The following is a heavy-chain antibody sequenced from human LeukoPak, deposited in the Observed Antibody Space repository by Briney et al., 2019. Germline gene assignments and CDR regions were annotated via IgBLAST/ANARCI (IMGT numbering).Heavy chain of an antibody. D-gene: IGHD6-13*01. Sequence: ASVKVSCKASGGTFSSYAISWVRQATGQGLEWMGWMNPNSGNTGYAQKFQGRVTMTRNTSISTAYMELSSLRSEDTAVYYCARGPQQQANWFDPWGQGTLVTVSS. V-gene: IGHV1-8*02. CDR3: ARGPQQQANWFDP. CDR2: MNPNSGNT. J-gene: IGHJ5*02. CDR1: GGTFSSYA.